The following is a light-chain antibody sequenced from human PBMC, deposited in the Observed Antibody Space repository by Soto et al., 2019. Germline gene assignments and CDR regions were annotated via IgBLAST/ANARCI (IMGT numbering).Light chain of an antibody. CDR3: QQYGSSPYT. CDR1: QSVSSN. J-gene: IGKJ2*01. V-gene: IGKV3-20*01. CDR2: DAS. Sequence: EIVMTQSPATLSVSPGERATLSCRASQSVSSNLAWYQQKPGQAPRLLIYDASSRATGIPDRFSGSGSGTDFTLTISRLEPEEFAVYFCQQYGSSPYTFGQGTKLEIK.